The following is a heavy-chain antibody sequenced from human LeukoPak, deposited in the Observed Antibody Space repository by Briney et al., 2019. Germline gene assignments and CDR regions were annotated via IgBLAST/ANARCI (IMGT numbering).Heavy chain of an antibody. CDR1: GSSFSGYY. V-gene: IGHV4-34*01. CDR2: IHHSGST. CDR3: ARVSGYDWESFYDY. J-gene: IGHJ4*02. Sequence: SETLSLTCAVYGSSFSGYYWSWIRQPPGKGLEWIGEIHHSGSTNSNPSLKSRVTISVDTSKNQFSLKLSSVTAADTAVYYCARVSGYDWESFYDYWGQGTLVTVSS. D-gene: IGHD5-12*01.